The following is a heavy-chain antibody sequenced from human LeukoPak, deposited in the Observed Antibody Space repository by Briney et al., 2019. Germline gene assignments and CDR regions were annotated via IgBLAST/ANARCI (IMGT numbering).Heavy chain of an antibody. V-gene: IGHV1-46*01. CDR3: ARVSWGSSSSWAGAFDI. J-gene: IGHJ3*02. Sequence: GASVKVSCKASGYTFSNYYIHWVRQAPGQGLEWMGIIGGSTNYAQKFQGRVTMTRDTSTSTVYMELSSLRSDDTAVYYCARVSWGSSSSWAGAFDIWGQGTMVTVSS. CDR1: GYTFSNYY. D-gene: IGHD6-6*01. CDR2: IGGST.